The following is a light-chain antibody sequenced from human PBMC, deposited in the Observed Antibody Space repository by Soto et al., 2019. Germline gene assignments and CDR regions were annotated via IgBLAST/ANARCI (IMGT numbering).Light chain of an antibody. Sequence: DIQLTQSPSFLSASVGDRVTITCRASQVINTYLAWYQQKPGRAPKLLIYAASTLQSGVPSRFSGSGSGTEFTLTVGSLQPEDFATYYCQQLNSYPLTFGPGTKVDIK. CDR3: QQLNSYPLT. CDR1: QVINTY. V-gene: IGKV1-9*01. CDR2: AAS. J-gene: IGKJ3*01.